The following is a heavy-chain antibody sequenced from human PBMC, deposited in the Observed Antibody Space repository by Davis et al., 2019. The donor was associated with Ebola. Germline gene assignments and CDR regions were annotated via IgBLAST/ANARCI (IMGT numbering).Heavy chain of an antibody. CDR2: TYYNSKWYS. J-gene: IGHJ4*02. Sequence: HSQTLSLTCAISGDSVSSNSAAWNWIRLSPSRGLEWLGRTYYNSKWYSDYAVSVKSRITINPDTSKNQFSLHLNSVTPEDTAVYYCAGLPWNSKSFDYWGQGTLVTVSS. CDR3: AGLPWNSKSFDY. V-gene: IGHV6-1*01. D-gene: IGHD1-7*01. CDR1: GDSVSSNSAA.